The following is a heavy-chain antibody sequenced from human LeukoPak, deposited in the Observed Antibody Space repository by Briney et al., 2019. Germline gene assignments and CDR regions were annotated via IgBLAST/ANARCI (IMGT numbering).Heavy chain of an antibody. Sequence: SETLSLTCAVYGGSFSGYYWSWIRQPPGKGLEWIGEINHSGSTNYNPSLKSRVTISVDTSKNQFSLKLRSVTDADTDVYYCAREAQKYCSGGSCYGPGDYWGQGTLVTVSS. J-gene: IGHJ4*02. CDR2: INHSGST. D-gene: IGHD2-15*01. CDR1: GGSFSGYY. CDR3: AREAQKYCSGGSCYGPGDY. V-gene: IGHV4-34*01.